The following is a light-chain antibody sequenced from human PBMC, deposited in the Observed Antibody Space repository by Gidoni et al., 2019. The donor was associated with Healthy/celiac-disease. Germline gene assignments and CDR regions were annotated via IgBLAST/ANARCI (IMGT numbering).Light chain of an antibody. V-gene: IGKV3-11*01. CDR1: QSVSSY. CDR2: DAT. CDR3: QQRSNWAT. Sequence: EIVLTQSTATLSLSPGERATLACRASQSVSSYLACYQQKPGQAPRPLIYDATNRATGIPARFSGSGSGTDCTLTISSLEPEDFAVYYCQQRSNWATFGQGTKLEIK. J-gene: IGKJ2*01.